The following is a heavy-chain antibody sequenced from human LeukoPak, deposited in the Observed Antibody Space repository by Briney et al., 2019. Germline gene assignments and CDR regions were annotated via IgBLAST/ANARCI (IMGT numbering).Heavy chain of an antibody. J-gene: IGHJ5*02. Sequence: GGSLRLSCAASGFTFSSYEMNWVRQAPGKGLEWVSYISSSGSTIYYADSVKGRFTISRDNAKNSLYLQMNSLRAEDTAVYYRARLSRGWYPQRWFHPWGQETLVTVSS. D-gene: IGHD6-19*01. V-gene: IGHV3-48*03. CDR3: ARLSRGWYPQRWFHP. CDR1: GFTFSSYE. CDR2: ISSSGSTI.